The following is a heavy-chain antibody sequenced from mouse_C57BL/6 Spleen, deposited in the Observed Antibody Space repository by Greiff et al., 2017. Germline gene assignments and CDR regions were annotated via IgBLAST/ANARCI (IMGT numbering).Heavy chain of an antibody. Sequence: VQLQQSGPELVKPGASVKISCKASGYAFSSSWMNWVKQRPGKGLEWIGRIYPGDGDTNYNGKFKGKATLTADKSSSTAYMQLSSLTSEDSAVYFCARFPGSSHFDYWGQGTTLTVSS. CDR3: ARFPGSSHFDY. V-gene: IGHV1-82*01. D-gene: IGHD1-1*01. J-gene: IGHJ2*01. CDR2: IYPGDGDT. CDR1: GYAFSSSW.